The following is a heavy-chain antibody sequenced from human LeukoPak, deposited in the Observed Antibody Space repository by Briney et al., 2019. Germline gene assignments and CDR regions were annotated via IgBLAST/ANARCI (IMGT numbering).Heavy chain of an antibody. CDR1: GGSLTSYY. CDR2: IYHSGTT. Sequence: SETLSLTCTVSGGSLTSYYWSWIRQPPGKGLEWIGYIYHSGTTNYNPSLKSRVTISVDPSKTQFYLRLSSVTAADTAVYYCAQKAPYSPGYSQHWGQGTLVTVSS. CDR3: AQKAPYSPGYSQH. D-gene: IGHD2-15*01. J-gene: IGHJ1*01. V-gene: IGHV4-59*01.